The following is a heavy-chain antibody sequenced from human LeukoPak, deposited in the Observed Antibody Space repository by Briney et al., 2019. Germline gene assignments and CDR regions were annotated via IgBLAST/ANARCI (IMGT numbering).Heavy chain of an antibody. CDR2: TNHSGST. J-gene: IGHJ4*02. Sequence: SETLSLTCAVYGGPFCVYYWSWVRHPPGKGLEWIGETNHSGSTNYNPSLKSRVTISVDTSKNHFSLKLSSVTAADTAVYYCAGPGAGDLDYWGQGTLVTVSS. CDR1: GGPFCVYY. D-gene: IGHD3-10*01. V-gene: IGHV4-34*01. CDR3: AGPGAGDLDY.